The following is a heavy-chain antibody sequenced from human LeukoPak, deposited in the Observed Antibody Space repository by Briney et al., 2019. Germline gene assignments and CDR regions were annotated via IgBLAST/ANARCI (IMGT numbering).Heavy chain of an antibody. CDR1: GFNFRFYA. J-gene: IGHJ5*02. Sequence: PGGSLRLSCAASGFNFRFYAMHWVRQAPGKGLEWVAVISYDGTNRFYADSVKGRFTISRDNSNNTLLLQMNSLRTEDTAVYYCARDLGPTYYYDSSGDWFDPWGQGTLVTVSS. CDR2: ISYDGTNR. D-gene: IGHD3-22*01. V-gene: IGHV3-30*04. CDR3: ARDLGPTYYYDSSGDWFDP.